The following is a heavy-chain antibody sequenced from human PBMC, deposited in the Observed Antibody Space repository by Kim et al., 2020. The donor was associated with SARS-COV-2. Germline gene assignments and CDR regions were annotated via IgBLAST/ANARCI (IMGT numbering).Heavy chain of an antibody. J-gene: IGHJ4*02. Sequence: SPSFQGQVTISADKSISTAYLQWSSLKASDTAMYYCARQSRRRDGYSFDYWGQGTLVTVSS. CDR3: ARQSRRRDGYSFDY. D-gene: IGHD2-15*01. V-gene: IGHV5-51*01.